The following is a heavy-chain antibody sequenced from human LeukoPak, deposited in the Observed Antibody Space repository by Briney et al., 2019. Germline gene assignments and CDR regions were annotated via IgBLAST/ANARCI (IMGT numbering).Heavy chain of an antibody. J-gene: IGHJ4*02. CDR3: AKGEVYFDY. CDR1: GFTFSSYA. CDR2: ISGSGGGT. Sequence: GGSLRLSCAVSGFTFSSYAMNWVRQAPGKGLEWVSGISGSGGGTYYADSVKGRFTISRDNSKNTLYLQMSSLRAEDTAVYYCAKGEVYFDYWGQGTLVTVSS. V-gene: IGHV3-23*01. D-gene: IGHD1-26*01.